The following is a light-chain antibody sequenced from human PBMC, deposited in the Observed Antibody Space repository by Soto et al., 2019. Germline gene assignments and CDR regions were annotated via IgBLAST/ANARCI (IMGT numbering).Light chain of an antibody. Sequence: DIQMTQSPSSLSASVGDRVTITCQANQDISNYLNWYQQKPGKAPKLLIYDASNLETGVPSRFSGRLSGKDFTFTISSLQPEDIATYYCQQYDNLPSFTFGPGTKVDIK. CDR1: QDISNY. J-gene: IGKJ3*01. CDR2: DAS. V-gene: IGKV1-33*01. CDR3: QQYDNLPSFT.